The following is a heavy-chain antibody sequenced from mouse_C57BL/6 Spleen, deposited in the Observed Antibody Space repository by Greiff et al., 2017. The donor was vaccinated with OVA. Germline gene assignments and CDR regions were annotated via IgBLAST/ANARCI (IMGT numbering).Heavy chain of an antibody. CDR2: IDPSDSYT. CDR3: GSAKSEFAY. Sequence: QVQLQQPGAELVKPGASVKLSCKASGYTFTSYWMQWVKQRPGQGLEWIGEIDPSDSYTNYNQKFKGKATLTVDTSSSTAYMQLSSLTSEDSAVYYCGSAKSEFAYWGQGTTLTVSA. J-gene: IGHJ2*01. D-gene: IGHD6-2*01. V-gene: IGHV1-50*01. CDR1: GYTFTSYW.